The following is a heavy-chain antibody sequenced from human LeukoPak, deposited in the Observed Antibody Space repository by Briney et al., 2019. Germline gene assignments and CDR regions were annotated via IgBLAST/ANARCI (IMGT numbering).Heavy chain of an antibody. CDR2: INSDGSST. CDR3: ARWRMEDIVRAGFDP. CDR1: GFTFSSYW. D-gene: IGHD2-15*01. V-gene: IGHV3-74*01. J-gene: IGHJ5*02. Sequence: PGGSLRLSCAASGFTFSSYWMHWVRHAPGKGLVWVSRINSDGSSTSYADSVKGRFTISRDNAKNTLYLQMNSLRAGDMAVYYCARWRMEDIVRAGFDPWGQGTLVTVSS.